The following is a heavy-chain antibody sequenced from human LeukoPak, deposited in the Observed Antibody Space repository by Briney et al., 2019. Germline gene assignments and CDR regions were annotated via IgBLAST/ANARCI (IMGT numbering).Heavy chain of an antibody. CDR2: FYFSGNA. CDR3: ARHLGLYGDFYFDY. V-gene: IGHV4-59*08. CDR1: GGSISSYY. D-gene: IGHD4-17*01. J-gene: IGHJ4*02. Sequence: SETLSLTCTVSGGSISSYYWSWIRQPPGKGLEWIAYFYFSGNANYNPSLKSRVTISVDTSKNQLSLKLSSVTAADTAVYYCARHLGLYGDFYFDYWGPGTQVTVSS.